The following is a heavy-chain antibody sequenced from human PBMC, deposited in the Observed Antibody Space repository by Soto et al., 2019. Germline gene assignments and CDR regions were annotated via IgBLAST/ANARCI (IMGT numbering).Heavy chain of an antibody. CDR2: IIPILGIA. D-gene: IGHD1-26*01. Sequence: QVQLVQSGAEVKKPGSSVKVSCKASGGTFSSYTISWVRQAPGQGLEWMGRIIPILGIANYAQKFQGRVKITADKSTSTAYMELSSLRSEDTAVYYCATERGIGWELYYFDYWGQGTLVTVSS. CDR3: ATERGIGWELYYFDY. CDR1: GGTFSSYT. V-gene: IGHV1-69*02. J-gene: IGHJ4*02.